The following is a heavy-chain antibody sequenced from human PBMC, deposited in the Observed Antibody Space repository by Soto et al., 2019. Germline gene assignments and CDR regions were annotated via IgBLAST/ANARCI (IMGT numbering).Heavy chain of an antibody. CDR1: GFTFSSYG. V-gene: IGHV3-30*18. CDR3: AKDCSGGSCYPDC. CDR2: ISYHGSNK. Sequence: QVQLVESGGGVVQPGRSLRLSCAASGFTFSSYGMHWVRQAPGKGLEWVAVISYHGSNKYYADSVKGRFTISRDNSKNTLYLQMNSLRAEDTAVYYCAKDCSGGSCYPDCWGQGTLVTVSS. D-gene: IGHD2-15*01. J-gene: IGHJ4*02.